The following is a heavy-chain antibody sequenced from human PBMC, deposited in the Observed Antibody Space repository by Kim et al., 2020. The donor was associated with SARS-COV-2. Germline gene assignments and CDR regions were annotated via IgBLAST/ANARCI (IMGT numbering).Heavy chain of an antibody. V-gene: IGHV3-23*01. Sequence: GGSLRLSCLGSGFNFRSYAMNWVRQAPGKGLEWVSYISGAGVTTYYADSLKGRFTISRDNSKNMLYLQVINLRADDTAVYYCARDGLGTHSKWYFDIWPRHPGHCLL. J-gene: IGHJ2*01. CDR3: ARDGLGTHSKWYFDI. CDR2: ISGAGVTT. D-gene: IGHD4-4*01. CDR1: GFNFRSYA.